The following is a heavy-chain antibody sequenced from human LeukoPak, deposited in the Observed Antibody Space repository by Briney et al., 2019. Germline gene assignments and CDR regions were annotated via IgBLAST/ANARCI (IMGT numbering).Heavy chain of an antibody. CDR2: ISDDGSNK. CDR1: GITFSNYT. Sequence: GGSLRLSCAASGITFSNYTMHWVRQAPGKGLVWVVVISDDGSNKYYADSVKGRFTISRDNSKNTLYLQMNSLRAEDTAVYYCARERYYYDSSGYYPPYWYFDLWGRGTLVTVSS. CDR3: ARERYYYDSSGYYPPYWYFDL. J-gene: IGHJ2*01. D-gene: IGHD3-22*01. V-gene: IGHV3-30*04.